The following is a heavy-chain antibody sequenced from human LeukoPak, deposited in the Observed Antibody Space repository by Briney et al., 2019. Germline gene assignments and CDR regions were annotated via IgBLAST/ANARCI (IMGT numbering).Heavy chain of an antibody. Sequence: GGSLRLSCAASGFTVSSNYMSWVRQAPGKGLEWVSVIYSGGSTYYADSVKGRFTISRDNSKNTLYLQMNSLRAEDTAVYYCAKGIAVALYYFDYWGQGTLVTVSS. J-gene: IGHJ4*02. CDR1: GFTVSSNY. CDR2: IYSGGST. V-gene: IGHV3-66*01. CDR3: AKGIAVALYYFDY. D-gene: IGHD6-19*01.